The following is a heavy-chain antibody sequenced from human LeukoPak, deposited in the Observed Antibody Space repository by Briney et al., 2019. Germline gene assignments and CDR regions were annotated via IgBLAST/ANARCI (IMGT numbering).Heavy chain of an antibody. D-gene: IGHD3-16*01. CDR2: IKQDGSEK. CDR3: ASGRQLGY. J-gene: IGHJ4*02. V-gene: IGHV3-7*01. CDR1: GFPFISYW. Sequence: GGPLRLSWAASGFPFISYWMSWARQPPGKGLEGGANIKQDGSEKYYEASGKGRFTISRETAKNSQYLQINSLRAEDTALYYCASGRQLGYWGQGTLVTVSS.